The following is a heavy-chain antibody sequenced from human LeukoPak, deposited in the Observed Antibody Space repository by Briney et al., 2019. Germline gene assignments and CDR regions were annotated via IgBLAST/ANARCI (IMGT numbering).Heavy chain of an antibody. CDR1: GYTFTGYY. CDR2: INPYTGGT. Sequence: ASVKVSCKASGYTFTGYYMHWVRQAPGQGLEWMGWINPYTGGTNYAQKFQGRVTMTRDPSIGTVYMELSRLRSDDTAVYYCARDAIAAAGTQLPYYYYYMDVWGKGTTVTISS. V-gene: IGHV1-2*02. J-gene: IGHJ6*03. D-gene: IGHD6-13*01. CDR3: ARDAIAAAGTQLPYYYYYMDV.